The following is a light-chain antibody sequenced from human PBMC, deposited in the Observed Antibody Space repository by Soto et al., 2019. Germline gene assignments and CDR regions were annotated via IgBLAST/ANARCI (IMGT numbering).Light chain of an antibody. CDR2: DAS. CDR1: QSVSSSY. CDR3: QQYRSLIT. J-gene: IGKJ5*01. V-gene: IGKV3D-20*01. Sequence: PGERAPLSCVASQSVSSSYLAWYQLKPGLAPRLLIYDASSRATGIPDRFSGSGSGTDFTLTINRLEPEDSAVYYCQQYRSLITFGQGTRLEIK.